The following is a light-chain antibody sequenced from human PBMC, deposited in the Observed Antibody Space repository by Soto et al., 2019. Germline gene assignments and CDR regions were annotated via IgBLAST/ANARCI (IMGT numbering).Light chain of an antibody. CDR2: DVS. Sequence: QSALTQPASVSGSPGQSITISCTGASSDVGTYDYVSWYQQHPGKAPKLMIYDVSHRPSGVSNRFSCSKSGNTASLPISGRQADDEADYYCSSYTPTSTLEVFGGGTKLTVL. V-gene: IGLV2-14*01. CDR3: SSYTPTSTLEV. CDR1: SSDVGTYDY. J-gene: IGLJ2*01.